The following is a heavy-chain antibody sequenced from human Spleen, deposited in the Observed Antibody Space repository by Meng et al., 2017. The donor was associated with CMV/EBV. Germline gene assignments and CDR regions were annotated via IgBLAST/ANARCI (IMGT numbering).Heavy chain of an antibody. V-gene: IGHV3-9*01. CDR1: GFTFDDYA. D-gene: IGHD1-26*01. Sequence: SLKISCAASGFTFDDYAMHWVRQAPGKGLEWVSGISWNSGSIGYADSVKGRFTVSRDNAKNSLYLQMNSLSAEDTAVYYCARSYSGREWGDYWGQGTLVTVSS. CDR2: ISWNSGSI. J-gene: IGHJ4*02. CDR3: ARSYSGREWGDY.